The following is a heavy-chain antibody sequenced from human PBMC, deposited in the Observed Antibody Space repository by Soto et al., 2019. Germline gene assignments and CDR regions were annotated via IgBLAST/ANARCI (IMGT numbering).Heavy chain of an antibody. CDR1: GFTFIDYY. J-gene: IGHJ6*02. CDR3: AREYYYGMDV. Sequence: QVQLVESGGGLVRPGGSLRLSCAASGFTFIDYYMTWIRQAPGKGLEWVSYITGSSDYTNYADSVKGRFTISRDNVKNSLYLQMNSLRAEDTAVYYCAREYYYGMDVWGQGTTVTVSS. V-gene: IGHV3-11*05. CDR2: ITGSSDYT.